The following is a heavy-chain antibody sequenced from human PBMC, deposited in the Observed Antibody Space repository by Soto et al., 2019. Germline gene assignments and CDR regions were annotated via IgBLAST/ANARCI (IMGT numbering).Heavy chain of an antibody. CDR1: GGSFSGYY. D-gene: IGHD6-13*01. CDR2: INHSGST. V-gene: IGHV4-34*01. CDR3: ARARGRIAAASRGWFDP. J-gene: IGHJ5*02. Sequence: SETLSLTCAVYGGSFSGYYWSWIRQPPGKGLEWIGEINHSGSTNYNPSLKSRVTISVDTSKNQFSLKLSSVIAADTAVYYCARARGRIAAASRGWFDPWGQGTLVTVS.